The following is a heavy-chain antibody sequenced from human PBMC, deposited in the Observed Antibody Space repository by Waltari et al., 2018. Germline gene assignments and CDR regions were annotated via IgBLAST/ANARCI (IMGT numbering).Heavy chain of an antibody. D-gene: IGHD1-26*01. CDR3: VTGGRSIQAFDYCDN. Sequence: QVQLQESGPGLVKPSQTLSLPCSVSGVSITSGSHYWSWIRQPAGKGLAWIGQIYTSGSTQYIPSRKMQVTISVDTSKIQFSLRLSSVTATDTAVYYCVTGGRSIQAFDYCDNWGQGTLGTVSS. CDR2: IYTSGST. J-gene: IGHJ4*02. V-gene: IGHV4-61*02. CDR1: GVSITSGSHY.